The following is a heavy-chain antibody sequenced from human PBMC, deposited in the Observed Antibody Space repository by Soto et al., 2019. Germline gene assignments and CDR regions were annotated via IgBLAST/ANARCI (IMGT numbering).Heavy chain of an antibody. CDR2: SSNRDRST. D-gene: IGHD3-3*01. Sequence: NPGGSLRLSCAASGFIFSDYYMTWIRQAPGKGLEWLSCSSNRDRSTYYADSVKDRFVVSKDNAKNLVYLQMNSLRTEDTAVYFCARAWKIEKFGVISMSKGLDVWGQGTTVPVSS. J-gene: IGHJ6*02. CDR1: GFIFSDYY. CDR3: ARAWKIEKFGVISMSKGLDV. V-gene: IGHV3-11*01.